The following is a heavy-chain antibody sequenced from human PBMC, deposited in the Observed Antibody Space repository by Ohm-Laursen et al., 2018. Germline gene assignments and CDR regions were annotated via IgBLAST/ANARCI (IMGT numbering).Heavy chain of an antibody. V-gene: IGHV4-59*08. D-gene: IGHD6-25*01. CDR2: IYYSGST. Sequence: SETLSLTWAVSGGSISSYYWSWIRQPPGKGLEWIGYIYYSGSTNYNPSLKSRVTISVDTSKNQFSLKLSSVTAADTAVYYCARHPDYRSDRWFDPWGQGTLVSVSS. CDR3: ARHPDYRSDRWFDP. J-gene: IGHJ5*02. CDR1: GGSISSYY.